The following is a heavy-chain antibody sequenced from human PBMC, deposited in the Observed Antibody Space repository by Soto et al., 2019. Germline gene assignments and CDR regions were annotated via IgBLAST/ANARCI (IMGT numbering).Heavy chain of an antibody. Sequence: QITLKESGPPLVKPTQTLTLTCAFSGSSLSTNGVGLAWIRQPPGKALEWLALIFWNDDRRYSPSLKSRLTIVKDTSKNQVVLTMTDMDPVDTATYYCAHRPSTAPGEFDYWGQGTLVTVSS. CDR1: GSSLSTNGVG. CDR2: IFWNDDR. J-gene: IGHJ4*02. CDR3: AHRPSTAPGEFDY. V-gene: IGHV2-5*01. D-gene: IGHD1-26*01.